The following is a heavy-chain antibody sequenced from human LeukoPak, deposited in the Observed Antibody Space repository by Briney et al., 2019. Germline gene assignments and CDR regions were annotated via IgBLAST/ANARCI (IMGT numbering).Heavy chain of an antibody. CDR3: TRDQSGSFRGFDY. CDR2: IRSKAYGGTT. Sequence: GGSLRLSCTASGFTFGDYAMSWFRQAPGKGLEWVGFIRSKAYGGTTEYAASVKGRFTISRDDSKSIAYLQMNSLKTEDTAVYYCTRDQSGSFRGFDYWGQGTLVTVSS. V-gene: IGHV3-49*03. D-gene: IGHD1-26*01. CDR1: GFTFGDYA. J-gene: IGHJ4*02.